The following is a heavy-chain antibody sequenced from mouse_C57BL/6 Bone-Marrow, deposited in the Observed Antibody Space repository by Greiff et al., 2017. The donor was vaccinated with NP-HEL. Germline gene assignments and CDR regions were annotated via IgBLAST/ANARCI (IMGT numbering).Heavy chain of an antibody. V-gene: IGHV1-69*01. CDR3: ARGGSGYNYFDY. J-gene: IGHJ2*01. CDR2: IDPSDSYT. Sequence: QVQLQQPGAELVKPGASVKMSCKASGYTFTSYWITWVKQRPGQGLEWIGEIDPSDSYTNYNQKFKGKSTLTVDKSSSTAYMQLSSLTSEDSAVYYCARGGSGYNYFDYWGQGTTLTVSS. CDR1: GYTFTSYW. D-gene: IGHD3-2*02.